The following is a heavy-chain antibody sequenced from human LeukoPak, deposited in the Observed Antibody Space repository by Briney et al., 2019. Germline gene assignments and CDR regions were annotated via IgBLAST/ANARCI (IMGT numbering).Heavy chain of an antibody. CDR3: ARANYFDY. J-gene: IGHJ4*02. Sequence: PSETLSLTCTVSGGSISNYYWSWFRQPPGKGLEWIGSIYYSGSTNYNPSLKSRVTISVDTSKNQFSLKLSSVTAADTAVYYCARANYFDYWGQGTLVTVSS. V-gene: IGHV4-59*01. CDR2: IYYSGST. CDR1: GGSISNYY.